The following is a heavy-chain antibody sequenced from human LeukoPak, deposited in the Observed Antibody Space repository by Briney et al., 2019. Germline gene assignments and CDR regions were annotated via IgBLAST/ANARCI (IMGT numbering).Heavy chain of an antibody. V-gene: IGHV1-2*02. CDR1: GYTFTSYY. CDR2: INPNSGGT. D-gene: IGHD3-10*01. Sequence: GASVKVSCKASGYTFTSYYMHWVRQAPGQGLEWMGWINPNSGGTNYAQKFQGRVTMTRDTSLSTAYMELSRLRSDDTAVYYCASVGENYGSGGDYFDYWGQGTLVTVSS. CDR3: ASVGENYGSGGDYFDY. J-gene: IGHJ4*02.